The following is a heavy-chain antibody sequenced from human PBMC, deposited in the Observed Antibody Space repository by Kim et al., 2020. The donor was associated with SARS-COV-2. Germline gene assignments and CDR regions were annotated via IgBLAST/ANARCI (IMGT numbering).Heavy chain of an antibody. D-gene: IGHD5-12*01. J-gene: IGHJ4*02. Sequence: GGSLRLSCAASGFTIRSYGMAWVRQAPGKGLEWVGNINQDGSKKDYVDSVKGRFTISRDNAKNSLYLQISSLRVEDTAIYYCARDAPPAFSGYDCIDWGQGTLVTFSS. CDR1: GFTIRSYG. CDR3: ARDAPPAFSGYDCID. V-gene: IGHV3-7*01. CDR2: INQDGSKK.